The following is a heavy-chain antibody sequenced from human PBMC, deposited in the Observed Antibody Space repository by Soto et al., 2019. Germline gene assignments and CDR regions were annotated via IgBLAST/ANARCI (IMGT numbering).Heavy chain of an antibody. V-gene: IGHV1-69*01. Sequence: QVQLVQPGAEVTKPGSSVKVSCKASGGTFSSYAFSWVRQAPGQGLEWMGGIIPIVGTANYAQKFQGRGTITADESTSTAYVEPSSLLSEDTAVYYCAITAVETLERAYYYYYFMDVWGQGTTVTVS. CDR3: AITAVETLERAYYYYYFMDV. CDR2: IIPIVGTA. J-gene: IGHJ6*02. CDR1: GGTFSSYA. D-gene: IGHD1-1*01.